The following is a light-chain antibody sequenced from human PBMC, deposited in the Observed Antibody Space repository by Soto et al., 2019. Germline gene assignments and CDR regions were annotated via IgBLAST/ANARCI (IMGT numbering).Light chain of an antibody. CDR2: AAS. Sequence: IQLTHSPSSLSVSVGYIVTITCRASQGISNYVAWYQQKPGKAPKLLIHAASSLESGVPSRFSGSGSGRDFTLTISSLQPEDSATYYCQQSYSPKTFGQGTKVDIK. CDR3: QQSYSPKT. CDR1: QGISNY. J-gene: IGKJ1*01. V-gene: IGKV1-39*01.